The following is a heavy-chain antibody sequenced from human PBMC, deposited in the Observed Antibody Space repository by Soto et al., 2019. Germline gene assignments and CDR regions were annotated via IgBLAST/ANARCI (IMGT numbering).Heavy chain of an antibody. V-gene: IGHV3-30-3*01. Sequence: PGGSLRLSCAASGFTFSSYAMHWVRQAPGKGLEWVAVISYDGSNKYYADSVKGRFTISRDNSKNTLYLQMNSLRAEDTAVYYCARDLAAADSFKYYYYGMDAWGQGTTVTVSS. CDR3: ARDLAAADSFKYYYYGMDA. CDR1: GFTFSSYA. CDR2: ISYDGSNK. D-gene: IGHD6-13*01. J-gene: IGHJ6*02.